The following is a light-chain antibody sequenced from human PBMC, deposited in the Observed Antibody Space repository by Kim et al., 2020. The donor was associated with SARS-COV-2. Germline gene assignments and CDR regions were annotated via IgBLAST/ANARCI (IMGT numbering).Light chain of an antibody. CDR3: QQYDSSLT. J-gene: IGKJ4*01. Sequence: GERAPPPGTARQSFTHSYSARYQEKPPQAPSLLIYGVSRSATDIPHRFSGSGSGTDFSLPISRLEPEVFAVYYWQQYDSSLTFGEGTKVEI. CDR1: QSFTHSY. CDR2: GVS. V-gene: IGKV3-20*01.